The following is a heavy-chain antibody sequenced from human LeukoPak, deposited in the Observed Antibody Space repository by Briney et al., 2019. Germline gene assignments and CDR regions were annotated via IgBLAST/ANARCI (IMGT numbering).Heavy chain of an antibody. Sequence: GSLRLSCAASGFTFSSYGMHWVRQAPGKGLEWVAVIWYDGSNKYYADSVKGRFTISRDNPKNTLYLQMNSLRAEDTAVYYCARDSGSRYSYFDYWGQGTLVTVSS. CDR1: GFTFSSYG. V-gene: IGHV3-33*01. D-gene: IGHD6-13*01. CDR3: ARDSGSRYSYFDY. CDR2: IWYDGSNK. J-gene: IGHJ4*02.